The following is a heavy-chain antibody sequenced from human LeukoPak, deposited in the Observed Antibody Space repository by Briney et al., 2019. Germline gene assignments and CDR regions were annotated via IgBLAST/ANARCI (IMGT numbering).Heavy chain of an antibody. J-gene: IGHJ3*02. Sequence: ASVKVSCKASGYTFTSYGISWVRQAPGQGLEWMGWISAYNGNTNYAQKFQGRVTMTRDTSISTAYMELSRLRSDDTAVYYCARGIQLWLPDRGAFDIWGQGTMVTVSS. CDR3: ARGIQLWLPDRGAFDI. CDR1: GYTFTSYG. D-gene: IGHD5-18*01. CDR2: ISAYNGNT. V-gene: IGHV1-18*01.